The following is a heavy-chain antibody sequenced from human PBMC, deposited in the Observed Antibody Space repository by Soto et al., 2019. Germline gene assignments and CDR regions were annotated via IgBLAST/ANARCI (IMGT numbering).Heavy chain of an antibody. CDR3: ARPRGYSYGFDY. CDR1: GYPYTSYG. CDR2: ISAYNGNT. V-gene: IGHV1-18*01. D-gene: IGHD5-18*01. J-gene: IGHJ4*02. Sequence: ASVKVSCKASGYPYTSYGISWVRQAPGQGLEWMGWISAYNGNTNYAQKLQARVTMTTDTSTSTAYIEMRSLRSDDTAVYYCARPRGYSYGFDYWGQGTLVTVSS.